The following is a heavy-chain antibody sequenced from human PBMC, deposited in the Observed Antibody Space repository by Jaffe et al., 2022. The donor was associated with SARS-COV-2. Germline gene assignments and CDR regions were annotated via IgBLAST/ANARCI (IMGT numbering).Heavy chain of an antibody. J-gene: IGHJ4*02. CDR2: VDGAGSTT. CDR3: ARLTGGRIAVAGNFDY. Sequence: EVQLLESGGGLVQPGGSLRISCAASGFNFIGYAMTWVRQAPGKGLEWVSGVDGAGSTTYYADSVKGRFTISRDNSKNALYLQMDSLRADDTAVYYCARLTGGRIAVAGNFDYWGQGTLVTVSS. CDR1: GFNFIGYA. V-gene: IGHV3-23*01. D-gene: IGHD6-19*01.